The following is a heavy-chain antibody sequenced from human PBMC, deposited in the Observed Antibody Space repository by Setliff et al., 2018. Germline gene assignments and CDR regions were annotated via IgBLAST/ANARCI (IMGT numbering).Heavy chain of an antibody. CDR1: GDSFSSYY. CDR3: VRILVDSSGDSDYFDY. J-gene: IGHJ4*02. D-gene: IGHD3-22*01. Sequence: PSETLSLTCTVSGDSFSSYYWSWIRQPPGKGLEWIGYIYYSGSTNYNPSLKSRVTISVDTSKNQFSLKLSSVTAADTAVYYCVRILVDSSGDSDYFDYWGQGTLVTVSS. V-gene: IGHV4-59*12. CDR2: IYYSGST.